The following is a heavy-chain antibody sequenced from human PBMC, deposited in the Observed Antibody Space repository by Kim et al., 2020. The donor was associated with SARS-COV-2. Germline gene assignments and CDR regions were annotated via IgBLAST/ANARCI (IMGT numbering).Heavy chain of an antibody. V-gene: IGHV3-23*01. D-gene: IGHD3-9*01. CDR3: AKDQDILTGYWFDP. Sequence: DSVKGQFTVSRDNSKNIVYLQMSSLRADDTALYYCAKDQDILTGYWFDPWGQGTLVTVSS. J-gene: IGHJ5*02.